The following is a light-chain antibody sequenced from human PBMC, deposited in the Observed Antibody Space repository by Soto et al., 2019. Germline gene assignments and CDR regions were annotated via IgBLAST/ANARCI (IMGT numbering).Light chain of an antibody. V-gene: IGKV4-1*01. Sequence: DIVMTQSPDSLAVSLGERATINCKSSQSVLHSSNNKNYLAWYQQKPGQPPKLLIYWASTRESGVPDRFSGSGSETDFTLTISSLQAEDVAVYYCQQYYSTPRTFGQGIEVEIK. CDR2: WAS. CDR3: QQYYSTPRT. J-gene: IGKJ1*01. CDR1: QSVLHSSNNKNY.